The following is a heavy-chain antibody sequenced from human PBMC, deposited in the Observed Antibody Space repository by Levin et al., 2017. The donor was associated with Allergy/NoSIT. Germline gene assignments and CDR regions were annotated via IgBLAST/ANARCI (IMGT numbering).Heavy chain of an antibody. CDR3: ARVAAGVSGFDY. Sequence: PGGSLRLSCAASGFTLSIYNMIWVRQAPGKGLESVSYINSASSAIHYADSVQGRFTVSRDNAKNSLYLQMNSLGADDTAVYYCARVAAGVSGFDYCGQGTLVTVSS. J-gene: IGHJ4*02. V-gene: IGHV3-48*01. D-gene: IGHD6-25*01. CDR2: INSASSAI. CDR1: GFTLSIYN.